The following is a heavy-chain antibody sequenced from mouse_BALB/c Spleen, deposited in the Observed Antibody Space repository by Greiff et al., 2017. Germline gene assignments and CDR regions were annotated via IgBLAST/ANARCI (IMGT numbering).Heavy chain of an antibody. CDR2: ISSGGST. J-gene: IGHJ2*01. D-gene: IGHD1-1*01. CDR3: ARDTTVVAHFDY. CDR1: GFTFSSYA. Sequence: EVKVVESGGGLVKPGGSLKLSCAASGFTFSSYAMSWVRQTPEKRLEWVASISSGGSTYYPDSVKGRFTISRDNARNILYLQMSSLRSEDTAMYYCARDTTVVAHFDYWGQGTTLTVSS. V-gene: IGHV5-6-5*01.